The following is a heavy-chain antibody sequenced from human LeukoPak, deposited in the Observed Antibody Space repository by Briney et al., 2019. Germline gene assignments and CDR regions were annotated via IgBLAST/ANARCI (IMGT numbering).Heavy chain of an antibody. D-gene: IGHD6-6*01. CDR2: IIPIFGTA. CDR3: ARVVPARRVALDP. J-gene: IGHJ5*02. Sequence: ASVKVSCKASGGTFSSYAISWVRWAPGQGLEWMGGIIPIFGTANYAQKFQGRVTITADESTSTAYMELSSLRSEDTAVYYCARVVPARRVALDPWGQGTLVTVSS. V-gene: IGHV1-69*13. CDR1: GGTFSSYA.